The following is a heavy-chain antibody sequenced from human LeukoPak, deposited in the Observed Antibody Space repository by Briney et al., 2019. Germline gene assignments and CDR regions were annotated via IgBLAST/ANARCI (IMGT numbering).Heavy chain of an antibody. CDR1: GYTFTSYG. CDR3: ARERRANRHPHQYYFDY. V-gene: IGHV1-18*01. J-gene: IGHJ4*02. CDR2: ISAYNGNT. Sequence: ASVKVSCKASGYTFTSYGISWVRQAPGQGLEWMGWISAYNGNTNYAQKLQGRVTMTTDTSTSTAYMELRSLRSDDTAVYYCARERRANRHPHQYYFDYWGQGTLVTVSS.